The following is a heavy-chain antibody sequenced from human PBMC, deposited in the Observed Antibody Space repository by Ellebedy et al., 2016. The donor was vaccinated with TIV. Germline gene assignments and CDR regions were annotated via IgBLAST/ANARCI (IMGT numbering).Heavy chain of an antibody. CDR2: ISNSDSSI. CDR1: GFTFSDYY. CDR3: ARDARFIDHQHNWFDP. J-gene: IGHJ5*02. V-gene: IGHV3-11*01. Sequence: GESLKISCAASGFTFSDYYMSWIRQAPGKGLEWVSYISNSDSSIFYADSVRGRFTISGDNAKNLLYLQMKSLRAEDTAVYYCARDARFIDHQHNWFDPWGQGTLVTVSS. D-gene: IGHD2-2*01.